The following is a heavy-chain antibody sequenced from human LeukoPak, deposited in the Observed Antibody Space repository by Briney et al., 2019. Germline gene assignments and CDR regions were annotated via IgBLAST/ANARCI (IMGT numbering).Heavy chain of an antibody. CDR2: ISGSGGST. CDR3: ARVRSPDNWGDPYYFDY. Sequence: GGSLRLSCAASGFTFSSYAMSWVRQAPGKGLEWVSAISGSGGSTYYADSVKGRFTISRDNPKNTLYLQMNSLRAEDTAVYYCARVRSPDNWGDPYYFDYWGQGTLVTVSS. CDR1: GFTFSSYA. D-gene: IGHD7-27*01. V-gene: IGHV3-23*01. J-gene: IGHJ4*02.